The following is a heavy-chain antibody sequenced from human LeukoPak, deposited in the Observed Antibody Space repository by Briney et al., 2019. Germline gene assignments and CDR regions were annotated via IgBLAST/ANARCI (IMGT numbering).Heavy chain of an antibody. CDR2: ICWNSGSI. CDR3: AKCGGPDCYYGMDV. J-gene: IGHJ6*02. Sequence: GGSLRLSCAASGFTFDDYAMHWVRQAPGKGLGWVSGICWNSGSIGYADSVKGRFTISRDNAKNSLYLQMNSPRAEDTALYYCAKCGGPDCYYGMDVWGQGTTVTVSS. V-gene: IGHV3-9*01. D-gene: IGHD1-14*01. CDR1: GFTFDDYA.